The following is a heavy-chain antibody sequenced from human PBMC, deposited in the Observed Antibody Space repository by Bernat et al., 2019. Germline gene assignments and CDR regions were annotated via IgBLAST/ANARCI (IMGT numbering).Heavy chain of an antibody. Sequence: QVQLVESGGGVVQPGRSLRLSCAASGFTFSSYGMHWVRQAPGKGLEWVAVIWYDGSNKYYADSVKGRFTISRDNSKNTLYLQMNTRRAEDTAVYYCARVGYDSSGPTHVDYWGQGTLVTVSS. CDR1: GFTFSSYG. CDR2: IWYDGSNK. D-gene: IGHD3-22*01. J-gene: IGHJ4*02. V-gene: IGHV3-33*01. CDR3: ARVGYDSSGPTHVDY.